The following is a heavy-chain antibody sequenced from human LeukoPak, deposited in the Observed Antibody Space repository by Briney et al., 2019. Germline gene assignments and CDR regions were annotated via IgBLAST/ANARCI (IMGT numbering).Heavy chain of an antibody. CDR2: INPSGGST. CDR3: ARDLGYCGSTSCYGGGNWFDP. CDR1: GYTFTGYY. D-gene: IGHD2-2*01. J-gene: IGHJ5*02. Sequence: ASVKVSCKASGYTFTGYYMHWVRQAPGQGLEWMGIINPSGGSTSYAQKFQGRVTMTRDTSISTAYMELSRLRSDDTAVYYCARDLGYCGSTSCYGGGNWFDPWGQGTLVTVSS. V-gene: IGHV1-2*02.